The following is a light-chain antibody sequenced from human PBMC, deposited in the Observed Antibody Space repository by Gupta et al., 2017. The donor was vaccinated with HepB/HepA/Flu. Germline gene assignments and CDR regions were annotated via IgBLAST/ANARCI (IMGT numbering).Light chain of an antibody. Sequence: EIVLTQSPATLSLSPGERATLSCRASQSVASYLAWYQQKPGQAPRLLIYDASNRATGIPARFSGSGSGTDFTLTISSLEPEDFAVYYCPPRSSLFTFGPGTKVAIK. CDR3: PPRSSLFT. V-gene: IGKV3-11*01. CDR2: DAS. J-gene: IGKJ3*01. CDR1: QSVASY.